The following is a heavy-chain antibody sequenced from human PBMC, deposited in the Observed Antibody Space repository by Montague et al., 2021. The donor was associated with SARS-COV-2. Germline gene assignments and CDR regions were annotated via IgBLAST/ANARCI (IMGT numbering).Heavy chain of an antibody. J-gene: IGHJ4*02. CDR3: ARAQNTCFIANCVNYFEV. D-gene: IGHD1-1*01. CDR2: INYTGRT. CDR1: GGSISSYY. V-gene: IGHV4-59*01. Sequence: SETLSLTCAVSGGSISSYYWSWIRQSPGKGLEWIGYINYTGRTKYNPSLKTRVTLSLDTPKNQFSLKLSSVTAADTAVYYCARAQNTCFIANCVNYFEVWGLGALVTVSS.